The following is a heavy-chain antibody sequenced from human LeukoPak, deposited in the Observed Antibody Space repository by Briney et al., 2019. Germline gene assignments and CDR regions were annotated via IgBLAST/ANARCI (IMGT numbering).Heavy chain of an antibody. CDR2: IYWDDDK. D-gene: IGHD3-10*01. J-gene: IGHJ1*01. V-gene: IGHV2-5*02. CDR1: GFSLSTSGMG. CDR3: AHKVEIGVNTRYFQH. Sequence: SGPTLVKPTQTLTLTCTFSGFSLSTSGMGVGWIRQPPGKALEWLALIYWDDDKRYSPSLKDRLTITKDTSKNQVVLTMTNMDPVDTATYYCAHKVEIGVNTRYFQHWGQEPWSPSPQ.